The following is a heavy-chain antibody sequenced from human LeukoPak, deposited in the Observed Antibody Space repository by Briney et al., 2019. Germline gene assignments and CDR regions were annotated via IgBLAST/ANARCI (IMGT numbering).Heavy chain of an antibody. CDR1: GGSFTGYY. CDR2: INHSGST. Sequence: SETLSLTCAVYGGSFTGYYSSWIRHPPGKGLEWIGEINHSGSTTYNPSLKSRVTISVDTSQNQFSLKRSSVTAADTAVYYCARGLPSSSWYPYYYYMDVWGKGTTVTVSS. CDR3: ARGLPSSSWYPYYYYMDV. V-gene: IGHV4-34*01. J-gene: IGHJ6*03. D-gene: IGHD6-13*01.